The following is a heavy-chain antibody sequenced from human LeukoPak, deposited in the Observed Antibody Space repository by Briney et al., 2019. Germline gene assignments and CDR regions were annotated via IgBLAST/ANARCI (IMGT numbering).Heavy chain of an antibody. J-gene: IGHJ6*04. CDR1: GVTFSSYS. CDR3: ARDQFGYCSGGSCSSYYYYGMDV. CDR2: ISSSSSYR. V-gene: IGHV3-21*01. Sequence: GGSLRLSCAASGVTFSSYSMNWVRQAPGKGLEWVSSISSSSSYRYYADSVKGRFTISRDNAKNSLYLQMNSLRAEDTAVYYCARDQFGYCSGGSCSSYYYYGMDVWGKGTTVTVSS. D-gene: IGHD2-15*01.